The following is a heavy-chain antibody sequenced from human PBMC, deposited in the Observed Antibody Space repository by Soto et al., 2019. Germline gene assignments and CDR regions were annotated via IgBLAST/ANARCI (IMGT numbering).Heavy chain of an antibody. V-gene: IGHV4-30-4*01. CDR3: ARAETRGPFDY. Sequence: SETLSLTCTVSGGSISSGDYYWSWIRQPPGKGLEWIGYIYYSGSTYYNPSLKSRVTISVDTSKNQFSLKLSSVTAADSAVYYCARAETRGPFDYWGQGTLVTVSS. J-gene: IGHJ4*02. CDR1: GGSISSGDYY. CDR2: IYYSGST.